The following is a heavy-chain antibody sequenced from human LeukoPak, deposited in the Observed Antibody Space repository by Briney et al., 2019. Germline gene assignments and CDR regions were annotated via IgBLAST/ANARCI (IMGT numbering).Heavy chain of an antibody. CDR1: GFTFSDKW. V-gene: IGHV3-7*03. D-gene: IGHD1-26*01. J-gene: IGHJ5*02. Sequence: GGSLRLSCVGSGFTFSDKWMSWVRQAPGKGPEWVASIKKDGSQRYYVDSVKGRFTISRDNAQNSLYLQMSSLRVEDTAIYSCARVGWELLNLHFDPWGQGTLVTVSS. CDR2: IKKDGSQR. CDR3: ARVGWELLNLHFDP.